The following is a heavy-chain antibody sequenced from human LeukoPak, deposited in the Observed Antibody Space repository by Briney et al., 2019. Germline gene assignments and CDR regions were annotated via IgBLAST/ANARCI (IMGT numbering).Heavy chain of an antibody. J-gene: IGHJ4*02. CDR1: GFTFSSYW. Sequence: GGSLRLSCTASGFTFSSYWMSWARQAPGKGLEWVANIKQDGSEKYYVDSVKGRFTISRDNAKNPLYLQMNSLRAEDTAVYYCACQSRGVTYWGQGTLVTVSS. CDR3: ACQSRGVTY. D-gene: IGHD3-10*01. V-gene: IGHV3-7*01. CDR2: IKQDGSEK.